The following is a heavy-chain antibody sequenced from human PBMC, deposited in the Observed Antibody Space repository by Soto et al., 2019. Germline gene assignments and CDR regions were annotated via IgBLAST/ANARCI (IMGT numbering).Heavy chain of an antibody. D-gene: IGHD6-19*01. CDR3: ARGGRLQWLVRPRHYYMDV. J-gene: IGHJ6*03. CDR2: INHSGST. CDR1: GGSFSGYY. Sequence: PSETLSLTCAVYGGSFSGYYWSWIRQPPGKGLEWIGEINHSGSTNYNPSLKSRVTISVDTSKNQFSLKLSSVTAADTAVYYCARGGRLQWLVRPRHYYMDVWGKGTTVTVSS. V-gene: IGHV4-34*01.